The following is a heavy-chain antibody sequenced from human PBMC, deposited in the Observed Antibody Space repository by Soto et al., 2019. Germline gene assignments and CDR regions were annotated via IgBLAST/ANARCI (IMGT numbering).Heavy chain of an antibody. D-gene: IGHD6-19*01. CDR2: IYYSGST. CDR1: GGSISSYY. V-gene: IGHV4-59*01. Sequence: KPSETLSLTCTVSGGSISSYYWSWIRQPPGKGLEWIGYIYYSGSTNYNPSLKSRVTISVDTSKNQFSLKLSSVTAADTAVYYCARDRVAVAGRWWFDPWGQGTLVTVS. J-gene: IGHJ5*02. CDR3: ARDRVAVAGRWWFDP.